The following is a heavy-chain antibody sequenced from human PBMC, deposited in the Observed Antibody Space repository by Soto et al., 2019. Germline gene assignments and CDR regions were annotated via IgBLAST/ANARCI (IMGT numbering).Heavy chain of an antibody. J-gene: IGHJ4*02. CDR1: GFTFSSYA. Sequence: GGSLRLSCAASGFTFSSYAMSWVRQAPGKGLEWVSAISGSGGSTYYADSVKGRFTISRDNSKNTLYLQMNSLRAEDTAVYYCAKGKLRYFDWLLSGFDYWGQGTLVTVSS. D-gene: IGHD3-9*01. CDR2: ISGSGGST. CDR3: AKGKLRYFDWLLSGFDY. V-gene: IGHV3-23*01.